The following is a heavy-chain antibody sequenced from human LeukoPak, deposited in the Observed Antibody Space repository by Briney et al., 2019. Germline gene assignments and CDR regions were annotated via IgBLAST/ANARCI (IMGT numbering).Heavy chain of an antibody. CDR3: ARGGNSYCTNGVCYPFDY. CDR2: INHSGST. D-gene: IGHD2-8*01. CDR1: GGSISNYY. J-gene: IGHJ4*02. Sequence: SETLSLTCTVSGGSISNYYWSWIRQPPGKGLEGIGEINHSGSTNYNTSLKSRVTISVDTSKNQFSLKLSSVTAADTAVYYCARGGNSYCTNGVCYPFDYWGQGTLVTVSS. V-gene: IGHV4-34*01.